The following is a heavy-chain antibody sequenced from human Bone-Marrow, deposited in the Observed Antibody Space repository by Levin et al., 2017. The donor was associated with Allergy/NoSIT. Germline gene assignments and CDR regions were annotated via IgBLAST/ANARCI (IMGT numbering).Heavy chain of an antibody. CDR1: GGSVSSYD. CDR2: IHTSGSI. Sequence: KTSETLSLTCTVSGGSVSSYDWNWIRQSAGKGLEWIGRIHTSGSINYSPSLKSRVTMSVDTSKNQFSLKLNSVTAADTAVYYCAREQHYDSGWLLAYWGQGTLVTVSS. CDR3: AREQHYDSGWLLAY. V-gene: IGHV4-4*07. D-gene: IGHD6-19*01. J-gene: IGHJ4*02.